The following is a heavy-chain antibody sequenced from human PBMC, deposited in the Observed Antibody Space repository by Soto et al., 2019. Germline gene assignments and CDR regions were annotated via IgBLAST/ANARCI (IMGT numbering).Heavy chain of an antibody. D-gene: IGHD6-19*01. CDR2: ISGSGGST. V-gene: IGHV3-23*01. Sequence: GGSLRLSCAASGFTFSSYAMSWVRQAPGKGLEWVSAISGSGGSTYYADSVKGRFTNSRDNSKNTLYLQMNSLRAEDTAVYYWAKVCSSGWFYLDYWGQGTLVTVSS. CDR1: GFTFSSYA. CDR3: AKVCSSGWFYLDY. J-gene: IGHJ4*02.